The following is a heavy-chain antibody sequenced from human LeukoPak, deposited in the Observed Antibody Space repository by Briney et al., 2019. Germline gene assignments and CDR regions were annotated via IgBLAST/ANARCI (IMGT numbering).Heavy chain of an antibody. J-gene: IGHJ4*02. CDR2: IIPIFGTA. Sequence: ASVKVSCKASGGTFSSYAISWVRQAPGQGLEWMGGIIPIFGTANCAQKFQGRVTITTDESTSTAYMELSSLRSEDTAVYYCARKDGIYCSSTSCPLDYWGQGTLVTVSS. CDR1: GGTFSSYA. CDR3: ARKDGIYCSSTSCPLDY. V-gene: IGHV1-69*05. D-gene: IGHD2-2*01.